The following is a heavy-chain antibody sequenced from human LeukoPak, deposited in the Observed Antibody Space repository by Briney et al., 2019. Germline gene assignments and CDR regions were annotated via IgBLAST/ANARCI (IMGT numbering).Heavy chain of an antibody. CDR1: GFTFSTYP. CDR3: AKDHSAAAGTDYFDY. D-gene: IGHD6-13*01. V-gene: IGHV3-30*04. J-gene: IGHJ4*02. Sequence: GGSLRLSCAASGFTFSTYPMHWVRQAPGEGLEWVAIISYDGGNKNYADSVKGRFTISRDNSKNTPYLQMNSLRAEDTAVYYCAKDHSAAAGTDYFDYWGQGTLVTVSS. CDR2: ISYDGGNK.